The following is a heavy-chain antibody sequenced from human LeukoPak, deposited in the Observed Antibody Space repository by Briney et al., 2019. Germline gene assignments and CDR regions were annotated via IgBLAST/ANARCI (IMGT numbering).Heavy chain of an antibody. CDR3: ARVHNTGYYYYYMDG. V-gene: IGHV3-53*01. D-gene: IGHD1-1*01. J-gene: IGHJ6*03. CDR1: GFTVCSNY. CDR2: IYSGGST. Sequence: GGSLRLSCAASGFTVCSNYMSWVRQAPGQGLEWVSVIYSGGSTYYADSVKGRFTISRDNSKNTLYLQMNSLRAEDTAVYYCARVHNTGYYYYYMDGWDKGTTVTVSS.